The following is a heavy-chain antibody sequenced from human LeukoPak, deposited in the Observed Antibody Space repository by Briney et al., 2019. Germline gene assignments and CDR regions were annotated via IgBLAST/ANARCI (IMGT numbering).Heavy chain of an antibody. Sequence: QPGGSLRLSCAASGFTFSSYGMHWVRQAPGKGLEWVAFIRYDGSNKYYADSVKGRFTISRDNSKNTLYLQMNSLRAEDTAVYYCAKDWHKWSGELFDYWGQGTLVTVSS. CDR3: AKDWHKWSGELFDY. J-gene: IGHJ4*02. D-gene: IGHD3-10*01. CDR2: IRYDGSNK. V-gene: IGHV3-30*02. CDR1: GFTFSSYG.